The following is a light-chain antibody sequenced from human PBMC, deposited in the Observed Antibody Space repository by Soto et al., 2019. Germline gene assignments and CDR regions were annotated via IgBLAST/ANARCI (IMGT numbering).Light chain of an antibody. CDR1: SSDVGGYNY. CDR2: AVT. J-gene: IGLJ1*01. V-gene: IGLV2-11*01. CDR3: CSYAGSYTHYV. Sequence: ALTQPRSLSGSPGQSVTISCTGTSSDVGGYNYVSWYQQYPGKAPKVMIYAVTKRPSGVPDRISGSKSGNTASLTISGLQAEDEADYYCCSYAGSYTHYVFGTGTRSPS.